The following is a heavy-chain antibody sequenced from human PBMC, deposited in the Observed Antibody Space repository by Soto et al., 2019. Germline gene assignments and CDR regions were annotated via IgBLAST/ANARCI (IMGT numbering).Heavy chain of an antibody. CDR1: GFTVSSTY. V-gene: IGHV3-53*01. J-gene: IGHJ3*02. CDR3: VREPTVTMMGAFDI. CDR2: LYSGGST. D-gene: IGHD4-17*01. Sequence: EVQLVESGGGLIQPGGSLRLSCAASGFTVSSTYMSWVRQAPGKGLEWVSVLYSGGSTSYADSVKGRFTISRDKSSNTLYRQMTSLRAEDTAVYYCVREPTVTMMGAFDIWGQGTMVTFSS.